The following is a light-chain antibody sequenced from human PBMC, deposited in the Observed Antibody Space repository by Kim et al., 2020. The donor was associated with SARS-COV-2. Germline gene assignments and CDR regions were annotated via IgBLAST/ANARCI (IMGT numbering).Light chain of an antibody. Sequence: DIQMTQSPSTLSASVGDRVTITCRASQSIGSWLAWYQQKPGKAPKLLIYKASSLESGVPSRFSGSGSGTEFTLTISSLQPDDFATYYCQQYNSYHDTFGQGTKLEI. J-gene: IGKJ2*01. CDR2: KAS. CDR1: QSIGSW. CDR3: QQYNSYHDT. V-gene: IGKV1-5*03.